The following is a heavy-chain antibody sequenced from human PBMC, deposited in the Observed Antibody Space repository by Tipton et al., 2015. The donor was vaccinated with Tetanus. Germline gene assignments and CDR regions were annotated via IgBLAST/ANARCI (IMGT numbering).Heavy chain of an antibody. CDR3: AKEGLEQVGYYYDY. Sequence: SLRLSCAASGLTFSNYGTHWVRQAPGKGLEWVAVISYEGGTTYYADSVKGRFTISRDNSKSTLHLQMSTLRAEDTAVYFCAKEGLEQVGYYYDYWGQGTLVTVFS. V-gene: IGHV3-30*18. D-gene: IGHD1/OR15-1a*01. J-gene: IGHJ4*02. CDR1: GLTFSNYG. CDR2: ISYEGGTT.